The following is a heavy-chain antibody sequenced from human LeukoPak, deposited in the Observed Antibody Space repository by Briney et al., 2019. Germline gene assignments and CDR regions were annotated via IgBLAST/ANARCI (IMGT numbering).Heavy chain of an antibody. V-gene: IGHV3-9*01. D-gene: IGHD3-22*01. CDR3: AKDTSAYYYDSSGYYYFDY. J-gene: IGHJ4*02. CDR1: GFTFSSYA. CDR2: ISWNSGSI. Sequence: PGGSLRLSCAASGFTFSSYAMHWVRQAPGKGLEWVSGISWNSGSIGYADSVKGRFTISRDNAKNSLYLQMNSLRAEDTALYYCAKDTSAYYYDSSGYYYFDYWGQGTLVTVSS.